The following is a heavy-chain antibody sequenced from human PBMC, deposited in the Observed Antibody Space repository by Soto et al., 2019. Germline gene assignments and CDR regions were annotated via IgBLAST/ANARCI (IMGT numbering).Heavy chain of an antibody. V-gene: IGHV3-9*01. CDR2: ISWNSGSI. D-gene: IGHD3-10*01. Sequence: DVQLVESGGGLVQPGRSLRLSCAASGFTFDDYAMHWVRQAPGKGLEWVSGISWNSGSIGYADSVKGRFTISRDNAKNFVYLQINSLRAEDTALYECANGHIGSANIFYFDYWGQGTLVTVSS. J-gene: IGHJ4*02. CDR3: ANGHIGSANIFYFDY. CDR1: GFTFDDYA.